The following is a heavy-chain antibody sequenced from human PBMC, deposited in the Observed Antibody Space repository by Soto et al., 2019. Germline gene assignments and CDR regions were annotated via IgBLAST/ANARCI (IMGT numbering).Heavy chain of an antibody. Sequence: QVQLVQSGAEVKKPGASVKVSCKASGYTFTSDYINWVRQAPGQGLEWMGIINPSGGSTSYAQKFQGRVTMTGDTSTSTVYIELTSLRSDDTAVYYCARSVTADYWGQGTLVTVSS. D-gene: IGHD4-4*01. V-gene: IGHV1-46*03. J-gene: IGHJ4*02. CDR2: INPSGGST. CDR1: GYTFTSDY. CDR3: ARSVTADY.